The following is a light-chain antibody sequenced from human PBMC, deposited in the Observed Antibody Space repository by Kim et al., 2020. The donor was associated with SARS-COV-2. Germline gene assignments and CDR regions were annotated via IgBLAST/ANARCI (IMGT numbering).Light chain of an antibody. CDR2: GKD. CDR3: NARDISGNHVV. V-gene: IGLV3-19*01. Sequence: ALGQTVRITCQGDTLRRYYASWYQQKAGQAPLLVFYGKDNRPSGIPDRFSGSSSGTTASLTITGAQAEDEADYYCNARDISGNHVVFGGGTQLTVL. CDR1: TLRRYY. J-gene: IGLJ2*01.